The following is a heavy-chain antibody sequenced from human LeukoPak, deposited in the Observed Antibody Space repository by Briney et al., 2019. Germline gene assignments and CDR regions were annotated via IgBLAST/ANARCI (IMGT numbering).Heavy chain of an antibody. CDR2: IIPILGIA. D-gene: IGHD3-10*01. CDR1: GGTFSSYA. V-gene: IGHV1-69*04. Sequence: SVKVSCKASGGTFSSYAISWVRQAPGQGLEWMGRIIPILGIANYAQKFQGRVTITADKSTSTAYMELSSLRSEDTAVYYCAREYGSGVYYLDYWGQGTLVTVSS. CDR3: AREYGSGVYYLDY. J-gene: IGHJ4*02.